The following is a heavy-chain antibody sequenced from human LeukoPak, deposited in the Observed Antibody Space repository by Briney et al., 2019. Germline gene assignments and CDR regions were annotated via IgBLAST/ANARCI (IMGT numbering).Heavy chain of an antibody. CDR3: ARDLLSYDILTGYPQYYFDY. D-gene: IGHD3-9*01. V-gene: IGHV3-30-3*01. J-gene: IGHJ4*02. CDR1: GFSVSNNY. Sequence: GGSLRLSCAASGFSVSNNYMSWVRQAPGKGLEWVAVISYDGSNKYYADSVKGRFTISRDNSKNTLYLQMNSLRAEDTAVYYCARDLLSYDILTGYPQYYFDYWGQGTPVTVSS. CDR2: ISYDGSNK.